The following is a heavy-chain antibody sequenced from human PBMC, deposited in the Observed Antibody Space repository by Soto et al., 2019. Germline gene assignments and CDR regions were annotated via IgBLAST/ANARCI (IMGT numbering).Heavy chain of an antibody. Sequence: PGGSLRLSCAASGFIFSSYNMNWVRQAPGEGLEWISSISSSGDYIFYADSVKGRFTISRDNAKNSLYLQMNSLRAEDTAVYYCARENCSGGSCYPNFDYWGQGTLVTVSS. CDR1: GFIFSSYN. J-gene: IGHJ4*02. CDR2: ISSSGDYI. V-gene: IGHV3-21*04. D-gene: IGHD2-15*01. CDR3: ARENCSGGSCYPNFDY.